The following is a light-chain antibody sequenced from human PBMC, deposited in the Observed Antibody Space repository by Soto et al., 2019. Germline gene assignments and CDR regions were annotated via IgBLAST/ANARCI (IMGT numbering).Light chain of an antibody. J-gene: IGKJ1*01. V-gene: IGKV2-28*01. Sequence: DIVRTQSPLSLPVTPGEPASISCRSSQSLLHSNGYNYLDWYLQKPGQSPQLLIYLGSNRSSGVPGRFSGSGSGTDFTLKISRVEAEDVGVYYCMQALQTPWAFGQGTKVEI. CDR2: LGS. CDR3: MQALQTPWA. CDR1: QSLLHSNGYNY.